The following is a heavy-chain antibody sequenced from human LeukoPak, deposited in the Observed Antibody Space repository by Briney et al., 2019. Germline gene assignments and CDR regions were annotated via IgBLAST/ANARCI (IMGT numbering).Heavy chain of an antibody. CDR1: GGSISSSSYY. J-gene: IGHJ3*02. D-gene: IGHD3-3*01. V-gene: IGHV4-39*07. Sequence: SETLSLTCTVSGGSISSSSYYWGWIRQPPGKGLEWIGSIYYSGSTYYNPSLKSRVTISVDTSKNQFSLKLSSVTAADTAVYYCARLKLYDQPGAFDIWGQGTMVTVSS. CDR2: IYYSGST. CDR3: ARLKLYDQPGAFDI.